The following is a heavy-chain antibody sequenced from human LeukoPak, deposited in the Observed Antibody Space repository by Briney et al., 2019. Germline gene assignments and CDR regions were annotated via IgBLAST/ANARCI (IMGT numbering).Heavy chain of an antibody. CDR3: ARQNPGQWLVDI. CDR1: GGSISSYY. V-gene: IGHV4-59*08. Sequence: SETLSLTCTVSGGSISSYYWSWIRQPPGKGLEWIGYIYYSGSTNYNPSLKSRVTISVDTSKNQFSLKLSSVTAADTAVYYCARQNPGQWLVDIWGQGTMVTVSS. D-gene: IGHD6-19*01. J-gene: IGHJ3*02. CDR2: IYYSGST.